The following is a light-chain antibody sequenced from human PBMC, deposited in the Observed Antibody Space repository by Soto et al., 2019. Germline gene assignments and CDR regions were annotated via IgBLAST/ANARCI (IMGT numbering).Light chain of an antibody. V-gene: IGLV2-14*01. Sequence: QSALTQPASVSGSPGQSITISCTGTSSDVGDYKYVSWYQQHPVKAPKLMIYDVTNRPSGVSDRFSGSKSGNTASLTISGLQAEDEGDYYCSSYISSSTVVVFGGGTQLTVL. CDR2: DVT. CDR1: SSDVGDYKY. CDR3: SSYISSSTVVV. J-gene: IGLJ2*01.